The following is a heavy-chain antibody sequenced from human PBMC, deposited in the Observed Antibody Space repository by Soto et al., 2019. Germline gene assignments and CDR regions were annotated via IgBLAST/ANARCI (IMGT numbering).Heavy chain of an antibody. Sequence: GGSLRLSCAASGFTFSSYGMHWVRQAPGKGLEWVAVISYDGSNKYYADSVKGRFTISRDNSKNTLYLQMNSLRAEDTAVYYCANGASDMVRGVITYGMDVWGQGTTVTVSS. CDR2: ISYDGSNK. V-gene: IGHV3-30*18. D-gene: IGHD3-10*01. CDR3: ANGASDMVRGVITYGMDV. CDR1: GFTFSSYG. J-gene: IGHJ6*02.